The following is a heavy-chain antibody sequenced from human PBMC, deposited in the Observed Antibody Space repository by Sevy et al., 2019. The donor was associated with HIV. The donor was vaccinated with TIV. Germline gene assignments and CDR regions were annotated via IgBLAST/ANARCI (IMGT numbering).Heavy chain of an antibody. Sequence: GGSLRLSCAASGFTFDDYAMHWVRQAPGKGLEWVSGISWNSGSIDYADSVKGRFTISRDNAKNSLYLQMKSLRADDTALYYCARDRYDGYCTNGVCFNFDNWGQGTLVTVSS. CDR1: GFTFDDYA. J-gene: IGHJ4*01. CDR3: ARDRYDGYCTNGVCFNFDN. V-gene: IGHV3-9*01. CDR2: ISWNSGSI. D-gene: IGHD2-8*01.